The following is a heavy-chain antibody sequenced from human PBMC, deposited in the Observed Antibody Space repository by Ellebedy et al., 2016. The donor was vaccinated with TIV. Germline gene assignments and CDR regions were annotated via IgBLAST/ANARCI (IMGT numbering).Heavy chain of an antibody. CDR2: SYSGGIT. CDR3: AKGTFGRGRSGSLDS. D-gene: IGHD3/OR15-3a*01. J-gene: IGHJ4*02. Sequence: GESLKISCVASGFSVSTNYMSWVRQAPGKGLEWVAASYSGGITYYADFVKGRFPFSRDTSNNTLSFQMNNLRAEDTAVYYCAKGTFGRGRSGSLDSWGQGTLVTVSS. CDR1: GFSVSTNY. V-gene: IGHV3-66*01.